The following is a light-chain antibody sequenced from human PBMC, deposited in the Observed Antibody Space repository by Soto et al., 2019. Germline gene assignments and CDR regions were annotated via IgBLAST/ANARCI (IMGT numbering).Light chain of an antibody. CDR2: EVS. CDR1: SSDIGTYSNL. Sequence: QSVLTQPASVSGSPGQSITISCTGTSSDIGTYSNLVSWYQHRPGQAPKVIIYEVSKRPSGISYRFSGSRSGNSASLTISGLQADDEAAYYCCSYALGRTFVFGTGTKVTVL. V-gene: IGLV2-23*02. J-gene: IGLJ1*01. CDR3: CSYALGRTFV.